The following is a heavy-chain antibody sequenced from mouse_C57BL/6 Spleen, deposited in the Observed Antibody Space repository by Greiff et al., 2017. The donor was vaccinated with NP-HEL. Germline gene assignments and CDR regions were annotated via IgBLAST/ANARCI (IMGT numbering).Heavy chain of an antibody. V-gene: IGHV3-6*01. Sequence: ESGPGLVKPSQSLSLTCSVTGYSITSGYYWNWIRQFPGNKLEWMGYISYDGSNNYNPSLKNRISITRDTSKNQFFLKLNSVTTEDTATYYCAIYYYGSLDYWGQGTTLTVSS. J-gene: IGHJ2*01. CDR3: AIYYYGSLDY. D-gene: IGHD1-1*01. CDR1: GYSITSGYY. CDR2: ISYDGSN.